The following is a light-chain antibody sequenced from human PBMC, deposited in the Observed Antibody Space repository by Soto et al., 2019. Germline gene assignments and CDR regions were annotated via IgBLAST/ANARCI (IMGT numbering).Light chain of an antibody. Sequence: DIVLTQSPATLSLSPGERATLSCRASQSVSNYLVWYQQRPGQAPRLLIYGTSIRATGIPDRFSGSGSETDFTLTVNRLEPEDFAVYYCQQYESSPITFGQGTRLEIK. CDR3: QQYESSPIT. CDR1: QSVSNY. J-gene: IGKJ5*01. CDR2: GTS. V-gene: IGKV3-20*01.